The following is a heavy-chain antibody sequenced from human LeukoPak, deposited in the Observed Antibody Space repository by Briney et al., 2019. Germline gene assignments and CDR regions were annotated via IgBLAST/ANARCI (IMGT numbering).Heavy chain of an antibody. D-gene: IGHD3-22*01. CDR3: ATPGYYDSSGYYPPYFQH. Sequence: PGRSLRLSCAASGFTFSSYAMHWVRQDPGKGLEWVAVISYDGSNKYYADSVKGRFTISRDNSKNTLYLQMNSLRAEDTVVYYCATPGYYDSSGYYPPYFQHWGQGTLVTVSS. CDR1: GFTFSSYA. CDR2: ISYDGSNK. J-gene: IGHJ1*01. V-gene: IGHV3-30-3*01.